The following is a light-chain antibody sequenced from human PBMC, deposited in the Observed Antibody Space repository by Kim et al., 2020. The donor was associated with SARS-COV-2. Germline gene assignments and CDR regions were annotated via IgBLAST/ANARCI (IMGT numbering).Light chain of an antibody. CDR1: SSDVGGYNY. V-gene: IGLV2-14*01. J-gene: IGLJ3*02. Sequence: QSALTQPASVSGSPGQSITISCTRTSSDVGGYNYVSWYQQHPGKAPKLMIYDVSKRPSGVSNSFSGSKSGNTASLTISGLQAEDEADYYCSSYTSSSTWVFGGGTQLTVL. CDR2: DVS. CDR3: SSYTSSSTWV.